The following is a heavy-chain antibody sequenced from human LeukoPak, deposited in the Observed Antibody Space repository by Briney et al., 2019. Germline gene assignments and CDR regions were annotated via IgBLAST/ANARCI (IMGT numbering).Heavy chain of an antibody. CDR3: ARGAATPYSSSWVFDY. D-gene: IGHD6-13*01. Sequence: SVKVSCKASGGTFSSYTINWVRQAPGQGLEWMEGIIPLFGSTHYAQRFQGRVTITTDESPSTAYMELSSLRSQDTAVYFSARGAATPYSSSWVFDYWGQGTLVTVSS. V-gene: IGHV1-69*05. J-gene: IGHJ4*01. CDR1: GGTFSSYT. CDR2: IIPLFGST.